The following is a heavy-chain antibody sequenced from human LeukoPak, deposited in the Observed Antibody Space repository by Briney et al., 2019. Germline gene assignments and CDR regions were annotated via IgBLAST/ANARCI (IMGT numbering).Heavy chain of an antibody. CDR2: INSDGSST. CDR1: GFTFSSYW. D-gene: IGHD5-18*01. Sequence: GGSLRLSCAASGFTFSSYWMHWVRQAPGKGLVWVSRINSDGSSTSYADSVKGRFTISRDNAKNSLYLQMNSLRVEDTALYYCATRSRGYSYGGFDYWGQGTLVTVSS. J-gene: IGHJ4*02. V-gene: IGHV3-74*01. CDR3: ATRSRGYSYGGFDY.